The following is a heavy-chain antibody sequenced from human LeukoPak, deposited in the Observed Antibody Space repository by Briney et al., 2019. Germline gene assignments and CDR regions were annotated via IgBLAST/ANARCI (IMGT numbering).Heavy chain of an antibody. Sequence: PGGSLRLSCAASGFTFSSYEMNWVRQAPGKGLEWVSYISSSGSTIYYADSVKGRFTISRDKSKNTVYLQMNSLRAEDTAVYYCAKGAYYGDWGQGTLVTVSS. D-gene: IGHD3-3*01. J-gene: IGHJ4*02. V-gene: IGHV3-48*03. CDR1: GFTFSSYE. CDR3: AKGAYYGD. CDR2: ISSSGSTI.